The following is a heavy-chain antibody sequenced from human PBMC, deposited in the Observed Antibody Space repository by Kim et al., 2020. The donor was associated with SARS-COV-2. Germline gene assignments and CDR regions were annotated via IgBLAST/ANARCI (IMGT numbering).Heavy chain of an antibody. D-gene: IGHD3-22*01. CDR3: ARHTPLSGYFDH. Sequence: SETLSLTCSVSGDSVSSGSHYWGWIRQPPGKGLEWIGSMYYFGDTHYNPSLKSRVTISVDTSKNQVSLRLNSVTAADTAPYYRARHTPLSGYFDHSGQGT. V-gene: IGHV4-39*01. J-gene: IGHJ4*02. CDR1: GDSVSSGSHY. CDR2: MYYFGDT.